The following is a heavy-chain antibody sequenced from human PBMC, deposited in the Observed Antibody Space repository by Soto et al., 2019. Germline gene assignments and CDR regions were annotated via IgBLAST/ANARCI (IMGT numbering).Heavy chain of an antibody. CDR1: GFTFSSYW. Sequence: GGSLRLSCVAAGFTFSSYWMSWVRQAPGKGLEWVANIKHYGSEKYYVDSVKGRFTISRDNAKNSLYLQMNSLRAEDTAVYYCARTTYSDYWGQGTLVTVSS. V-gene: IGHV3-7*01. CDR3: ARTTYSDY. J-gene: IGHJ4*02. CDR2: IKHYGSEK.